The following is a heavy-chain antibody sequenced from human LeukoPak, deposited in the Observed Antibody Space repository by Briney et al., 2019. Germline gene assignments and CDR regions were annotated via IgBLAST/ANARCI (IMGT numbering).Heavy chain of an antibody. CDR2: IGWNSGSI. CDR1: GFSFGDYA. J-gene: IGHJ6*02. D-gene: IGHD4-17*01. V-gene: IGHV3-9*01. CDR3: AKPGDYGPSYYYYGMDV. Sequence: GRSLRLSCAASGFSFGDYAMHWVRQAPGKGLEWVSRIGWNSGSIAYADSVKGRFTISRDNSKNALYLQMNSLRAEDTAVYYCAKPGDYGPSYYYYGMDVWGQGTTVTVSS.